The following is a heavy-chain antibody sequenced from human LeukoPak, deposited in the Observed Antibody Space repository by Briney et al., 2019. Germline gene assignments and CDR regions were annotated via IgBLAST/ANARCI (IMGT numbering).Heavy chain of an antibody. J-gene: IGHJ4*02. CDR3: ARDRRDGYNVLDY. D-gene: IGHD5-24*01. CDR2: ISSSSSYI. Sequence: GGSLRLFCAASGFTFSSYSMNWVRQAPGKGLEWVSSISSSSSYIYYADSVKGRFTISRDNAKNSLYLEMNSLRGEDTAMFYCARDRRDGYNVLDYWGQGTLVTVSS. V-gene: IGHV3-21*01. CDR1: GFTFSSYS.